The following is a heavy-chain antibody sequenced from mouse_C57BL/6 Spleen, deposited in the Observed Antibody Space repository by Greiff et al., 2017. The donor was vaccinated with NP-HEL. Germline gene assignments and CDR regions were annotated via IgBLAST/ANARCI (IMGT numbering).Heavy chain of an antibody. J-gene: IGHJ4*01. Sequence: DVMLVESGGGLVKPGGSLKLSCAASGFTFSDYGMHWVRQAPEKGLEWVAYISSGSSTIFYADTVKGRFTISRDNAKNTLFLQMTSLRSEDTAMYYCARPNYYGSRNYAMDDWGQGTSVTVSS. CDR3: ARPNYYGSRNYAMDD. D-gene: IGHD1-1*01. V-gene: IGHV5-17*01. CDR2: ISSGSSTI. CDR1: GFTFSDYG.